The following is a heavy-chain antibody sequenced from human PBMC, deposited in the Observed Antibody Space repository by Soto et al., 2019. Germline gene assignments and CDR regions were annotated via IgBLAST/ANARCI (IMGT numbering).Heavy chain of an antibody. D-gene: IGHD2-21*02. V-gene: IGHV4-39*01. Sequence: SETLSLTCTVSGGSITSGSFYWGWVRHSPGKGLEWIGSIYYSGSVYYNPSLESRVTISADVSKDQFSLKLTSVTAADTAIYYCARHGTAVTAANWFVTWGQGTLVTVSS. CDR2: IYYSGSV. CDR1: GGSITSGSFY. CDR3: ARHGTAVTAANWFVT. J-gene: IGHJ5*02.